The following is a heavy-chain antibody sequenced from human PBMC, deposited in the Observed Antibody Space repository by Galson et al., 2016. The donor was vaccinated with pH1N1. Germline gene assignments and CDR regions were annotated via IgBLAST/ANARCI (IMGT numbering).Heavy chain of an antibody. V-gene: IGHV1-2*02. CDR1: GYTFTAYY. CDR2: INPDSGGT. D-gene: IGHD3-10*01. CDR3: ARDRSGRGVGSSYYMDV. Sequence: SVKVSCKASGYTFTAYYIHWVRQAPGQGLEWMGWINPDSGGTHFAQKFQGRFTISRDNAKNSLFLQMNSLRVEDTALYYCARDRSGRGVGSSYYMDVWGQGTTVTVSS. J-gene: IGHJ6*03.